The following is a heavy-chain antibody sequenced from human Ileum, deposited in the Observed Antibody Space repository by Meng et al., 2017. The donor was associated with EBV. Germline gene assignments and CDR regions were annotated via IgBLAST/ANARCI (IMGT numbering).Heavy chain of an antibody. CDR3: ASHPGGNSQYYSSGDDY. D-gene: IGHD3-22*01. V-gene: IGHV4-34*01. Sequence: GELHRWGAGLLKPSETLALTCAVYGGSFRGYYWSWIRQPPGKGLEWIGEINHRGGAFYNPSLKSRVTMSIDTSKNQFSLKLNSVTAADTAVYYCASHPGGNSQYYSSGDDYWGQGALVTVSS. CDR2: INHRGGA. CDR1: GGSFRGYY. J-gene: IGHJ4*02.